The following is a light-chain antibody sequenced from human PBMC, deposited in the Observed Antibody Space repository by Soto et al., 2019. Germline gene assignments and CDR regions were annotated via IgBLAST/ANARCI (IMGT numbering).Light chain of an antibody. CDR3: QPYNTWPRT. J-gene: IGKJ1*01. Sequence: EIVMTQSPATLSVSPGQRATLSCSASQSVSSSYLAWYQQKPGQAPRLLIYGASTRATAVPARFTASGSGTEFTLTISSLQSEDFAVYYCQPYNTWPRTFGQGTKVDIK. CDR1: QSVSSSY. CDR2: GAS. V-gene: IGKV3-15*01.